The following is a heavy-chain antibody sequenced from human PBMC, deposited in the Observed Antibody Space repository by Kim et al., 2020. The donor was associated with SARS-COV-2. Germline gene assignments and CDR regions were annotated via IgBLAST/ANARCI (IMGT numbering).Heavy chain of an antibody. CDR3: ARASYYYDSSGYYQYYFDY. V-gene: IGHV1-2*02. Sequence: ASVKVSCKASGYTFTGYYMHWVRQAPGQGLEWMGWINPNSGGTNYAQKFQGRVTMTRDTSISTAYMELSRLRSDDTAVYYCARASYYYDSSGYYQYYFDYWGQGTLVTVSS. D-gene: IGHD3-22*01. CDR1: GYTFTGYY. J-gene: IGHJ4*02. CDR2: INPNSGGT.